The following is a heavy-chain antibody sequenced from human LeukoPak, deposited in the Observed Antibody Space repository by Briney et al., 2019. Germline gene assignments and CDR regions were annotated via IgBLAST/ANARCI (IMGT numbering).Heavy chain of an antibody. J-gene: IGHJ4*01. V-gene: IGHV3-7*01. CDR3: ARDGTAAGLYFDL. Sequence: GGSLRLSCAVSGFTFTDYWMNWVRQAPGKGLEWVASIRQDGGEKSYVDSVKGRFTISRDNTKNSLYLQINSLRVEDTAVYYYARDGTAAGLYFDLWGQGTLVTVSS. CDR2: IRQDGGEK. D-gene: IGHD6-13*01. CDR1: GFTFTDYW.